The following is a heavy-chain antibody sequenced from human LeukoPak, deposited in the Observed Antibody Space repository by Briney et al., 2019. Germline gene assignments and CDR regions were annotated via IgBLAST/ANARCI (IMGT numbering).Heavy chain of an antibody. Sequence: SGGSLRLSCAASGFTFSSYSMNWVRQAPGKGLEWVSYISSSSSTIYYADSVKGRFTISRDNAKNSLYLQMNSLRAEDTAVYYCAREGETVTTWTYYYYYGMDVWGQGTTVTVSS. J-gene: IGHJ6*02. D-gene: IGHD4-17*01. CDR3: AREGETVTTWTYYYYYGMDV. CDR2: ISSSSSTI. V-gene: IGHV3-48*01. CDR1: GFTFSSYS.